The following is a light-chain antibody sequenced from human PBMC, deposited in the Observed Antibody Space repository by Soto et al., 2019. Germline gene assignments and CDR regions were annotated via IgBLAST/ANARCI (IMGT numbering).Light chain of an antibody. CDR1: QNIHNN. Sequence: EIMMTQSPVTLSVSPGERATLSCRASQNIHNNLAWYQQRPGQPPRLLVYAASTMATGTPVRFSGGGSGTEFTLTISSLPTEDFAVYYCQQYHNWPSRTFGPGTNLEIK. V-gene: IGKV3-15*01. CDR2: AAS. J-gene: IGKJ2*01. CDR3: QQYHNWPSRT.